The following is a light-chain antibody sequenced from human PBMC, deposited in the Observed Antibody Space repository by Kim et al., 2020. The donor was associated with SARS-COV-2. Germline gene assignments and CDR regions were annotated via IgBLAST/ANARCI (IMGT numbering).Light chain of an antibody. V-gene: IGKV1-39*01. CDR2: AAS. Sequence: SASIGDRLTITCRASQNIHKYLNWYHQKPGKAPKLLIYAASNLQGGVPSRFSGSGSETDFTLTISSLQPEDFGTYFCQQSYNTPLSFGQGTKLE. CDR3: QQSYNTPLS. CDR1: QNIHKY. J-gene: IGKJ2*03.